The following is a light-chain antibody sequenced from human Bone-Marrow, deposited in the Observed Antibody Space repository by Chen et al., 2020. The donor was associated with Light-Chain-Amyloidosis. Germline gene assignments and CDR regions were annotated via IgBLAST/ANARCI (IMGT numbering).Light chain of an antibody. CDR1: QSISLN. Sequence: LVLTQAPATLSVSPGDTAILSCRASQSISLNLAWYQQKPGHPPRLLIFRSSTRDTGIPVRFTVTGSQTDFTLTISSLRSEDFAVYFCQNYDGLPPPHFGQGTKLEI. CDR2: RSS. J-gene: IGKJ2*01. V-gene: IGKV3-15*01. CDR3: QNYDGLPPPH.